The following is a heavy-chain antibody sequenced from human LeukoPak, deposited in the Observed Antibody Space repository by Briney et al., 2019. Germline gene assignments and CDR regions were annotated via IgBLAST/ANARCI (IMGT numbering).Heavy chain of an antibody. D-gene: IGHD3-22*01. J-gene: IGHJ3*02. V-gene: IGHV4-39*07. CDR3: AREDYYDSSGYRGMPFDI. CDR2: IYYTGSA. CDR1: GGSISSTSDY. Sequence: PSETLSLTCTVSGGSISSTSDYWGWIRQPPGKGLEWIGSIYYTGSAYYSPSLKTRVTISVDTSKQQFSLKVSSVTAADTAVYYCAREDYYDSSGYRGMPFDIWGQGTMVTVSS.